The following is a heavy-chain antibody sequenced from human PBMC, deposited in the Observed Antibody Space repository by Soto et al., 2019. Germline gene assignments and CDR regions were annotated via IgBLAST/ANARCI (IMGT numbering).Heavy chain of an antibody. Sequence: QGQLQESGPGRVKPSQTLSLTCTVSCGYISSGGSYWSWISQHPGKGLECIGQIYYSGSPYYNPSLKIRVTISVDTSKTQFSLKLSSVTAAATAVYYCAGGSVVAATLLDYWGQGTLVTFSS. J-gene: IGHJ4*02. V-gene: IGHV4-31*03. CDR3: AGGSVVAATLLDY. CDR1: CGYISSGGSY. CDR2: IYYSGSP. D-gene: IGHD2-15*01.